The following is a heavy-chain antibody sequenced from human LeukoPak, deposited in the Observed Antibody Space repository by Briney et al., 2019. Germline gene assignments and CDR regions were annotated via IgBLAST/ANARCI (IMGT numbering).Heavy chain of an antibody. CDR3: ARERRDGYNSLLVY. CDR1: GFTFSSYA. D-gene: IGHD5-24*01. Sequence: GGSLRLSCAAAGFTFSSYAMHWVRQAPGKGLEWVAVMSYDGSNKYYADSVKGRFTISRDNSKNTLYLQMNSLRAEDTAVYYCARERRDGYNSLLVYWGQGTLVTVSS. J-gene: IGHJ4*02. V-gene: IGHV3-30*04. CDR2: MSYDGSNK.